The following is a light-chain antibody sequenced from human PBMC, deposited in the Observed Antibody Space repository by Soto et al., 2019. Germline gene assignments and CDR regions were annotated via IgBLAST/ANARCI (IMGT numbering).Light chain of an antibody. CDR2: DVT. CDR3: CSYAGSYSFV. Sequence: QSVLTQPRSVSGSPGQSVTISCTGTSSDVGAYDFVSWYQQNPGKAPKFMIYDVTKRPSGVPDRFSGSKSGNTASLTISGLQAEDEADYYCCSYAGSYSFVFGTGTKVTVL. V-gene: IGLV2-11*01. CDR1: SSDVGAYDF. J-gene: IGLJ1*01.